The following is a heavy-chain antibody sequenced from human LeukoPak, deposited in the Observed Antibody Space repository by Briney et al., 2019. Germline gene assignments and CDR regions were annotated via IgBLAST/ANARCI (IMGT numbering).Heavy chain of an antibody. V-gene: IGHV4-59*01. J-gene: IGHJ4*02. D-gene: IGHD6-13*01. CDR3: ARARIAAAVPDY. Sequence: SETLSLTCSVSGGSINGYFWSWIRQPPGKGLEWIGYIYYSGSTNYNPSLKSRVTISVDTSKNQFSLKLSSVTAADTAVYYCARARIAAAVPDYWGQGTLVTVSS. CDR2: IYYSGST. CDR1: GGSINGYF.